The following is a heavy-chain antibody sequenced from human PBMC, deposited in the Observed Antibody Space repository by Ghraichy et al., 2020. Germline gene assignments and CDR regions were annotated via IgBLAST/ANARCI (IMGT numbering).Heavy chain of an antibody. Sequence: GGSLRLSCADSSFTFTAYGMNWVRQAPGKGLEWLSTISHSGADSYYADSVRGRFIISRDNSKNTLYLQMNNLRADDTAAYYCSTSPRADRGNYWGQEPWSPSPQ. D-gene: IGHD3-10*01. J-gene: IGHJ4*01. V-gene: IGHV3-23*01. CDR1: SFTFTAYG. CDR2: ISHSGADS. CDR3: STSPRADRGNY.